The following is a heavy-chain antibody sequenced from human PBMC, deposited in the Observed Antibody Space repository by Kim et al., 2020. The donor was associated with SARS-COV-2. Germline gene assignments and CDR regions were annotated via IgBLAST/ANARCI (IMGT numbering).Heavy chain of an antibody. V-gene: IGHV1-46*01. CDR3: ARGVGVGATYGMDV. J-gene: IGHJ6*02. D-gene: IGHD1-26*01. Sequence: AQKFQGRVNMTRDTSTSTVYMELSSLRSEDTAVYYCARGVGVGATYGMDVWGQGTTVTVSS.